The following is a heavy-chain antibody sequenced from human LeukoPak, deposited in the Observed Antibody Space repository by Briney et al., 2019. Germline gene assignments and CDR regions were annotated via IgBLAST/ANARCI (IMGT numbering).Heavy chain of an antibody. CDR3: ARGSAVVGATLDY. CDR2: ISSSGSTI. CDR1: GFTFSSYE. D-gene: IGHD1-26*01. Sequence: GGSLRLSCAASGFTFSSYEMNWVRQAPGKGLERVSYISSSGSTIYYADSVKGRFTISRDNAKNSLYLQMNSLRAEDTAVYYCARGSAVVGATLDYWGQGTLVIVSS. J-gene: IGHJ4*02. V-gene: IGHV3-48*03.